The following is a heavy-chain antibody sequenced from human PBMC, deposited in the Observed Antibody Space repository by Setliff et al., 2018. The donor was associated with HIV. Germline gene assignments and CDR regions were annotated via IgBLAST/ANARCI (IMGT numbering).Heavy chain of an antibody. CDR1: GYSVATHG. J-gene: IGHJ3*02. CDR3: ARDRRAPAVVVPAAMLAFDI. CDR2: ISANNGDT. Sequence: AASVKVSCKTSGYSVATHGLSWVRQAPGEGLEWMGWISANNGDTNIPQRFRGRVTMTRDTSINTAYLEFTGLRSDDTAVYYCARDRRAPAVVVPAAMLAFDIWGQGTMVTVSS. V-gene: IGHV1-18*01. D-gene: IGHD2-2*01.